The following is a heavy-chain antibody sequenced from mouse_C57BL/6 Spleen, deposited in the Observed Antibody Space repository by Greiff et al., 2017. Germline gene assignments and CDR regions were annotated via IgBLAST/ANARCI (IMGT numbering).Heavy chain of an antibody. Sequence: EVKLMESGGGLVKPGGSLKLSCAASGFTFSDYGMHWVRQAPEKGLEWVAYISRGSSTIYYADTVKGPFTISRDNAKNTLFLQMTSLRSEDTAMYYCARVYYDYDAYAMDYWGQGTSVTVSS. CDR2: ISRGSSTI. CDR1: GFTFSDYG. V-gene: IGHV5-17*01. D-gene: IGHD2-4*01. CDR3: ARVYYDYDAYAMDY. J-gene: IGHJ4*01.